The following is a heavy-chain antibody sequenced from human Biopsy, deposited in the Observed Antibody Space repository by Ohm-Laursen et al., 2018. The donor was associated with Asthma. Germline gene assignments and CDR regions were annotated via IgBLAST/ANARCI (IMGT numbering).Heavy chain of an antibody. J-gene: IGHJ4*02. Sequence: SLRLSCSASGFTFRSYAMHWVRQAPGKGLERVAVGGSYYDGGLKYYADSVNDRFTVSRDDSKNTLYLQMNSLRPDDTAVYYCARDVMEWYLPAFDFWGQGTLVTVSS. V-gene: IGHV3-30-3*01. D-gene: IGHD3-3*01. CDR1: GFTFRSYA. CDR2: GGSYYDGGLK. CDR3: ARDVMEWYLPAFDF.